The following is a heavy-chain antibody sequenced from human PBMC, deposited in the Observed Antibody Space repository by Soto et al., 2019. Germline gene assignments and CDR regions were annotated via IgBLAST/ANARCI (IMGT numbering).Heavy chain of an antibody. CDR2: IIPIFGTA. CDR1: GGTFSSYA. Sequence: SVKVSCKASGGTFSSYAISWVRQAPGQGLEWMGGIIPIFGTANYAQKFQGRVTITADESTSTAYMELSSLRSEDTAVYYCARLYYYDSSRDYYYGMDVWGQGTTVTVSS. J-gene: IGHJ6*02. D-gene: IGHD3-22*01. CDR3: ARLYYYDSSRDYYYGMDV. V-gene: IGHV1-69*13.